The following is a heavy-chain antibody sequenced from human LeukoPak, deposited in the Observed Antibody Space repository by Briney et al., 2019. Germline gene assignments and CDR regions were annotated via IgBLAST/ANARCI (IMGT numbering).Heavy chain of an antibody. CDR2: IYHSGST. CDR1: GGSISSGGYS. CDR3: ASVEMATISLGY. V-gene: IGHV4-30-2*01. D-gene: IGHD5-12*01. J-gene: IGHJ4*02. Sequence: SETLSVTCTVSGGSISSGGYSWSWIRQPPGKGLEWIGYIYHSGSTYYNPSLKSRVTISVDRSKNQFSLKLSSVTAADTAVYYCASVEMATISLGYWGQGTLVTVSS.